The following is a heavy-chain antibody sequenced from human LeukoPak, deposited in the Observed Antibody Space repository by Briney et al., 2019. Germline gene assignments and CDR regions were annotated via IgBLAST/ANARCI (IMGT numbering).Heavy chain of an antibody. J-gene: IGHJ4*02. Sequence: SETLSLTCTVSGGSISSYYWSWIRQPPGEGLEWIGYIYYSGSTNYNPSLKSRVTISVDTSKNQFSLKLSSVTAADTAVYYCARLYDFWSGYAFDYWGQGTLVTVSS. CDR3: ARLYDFWSGYAFDY. V-gene: IGHV4-59*01. CDR1: GGSISSYY. D-gene: IGHD3-3*01. CDR2: IYYSGST.